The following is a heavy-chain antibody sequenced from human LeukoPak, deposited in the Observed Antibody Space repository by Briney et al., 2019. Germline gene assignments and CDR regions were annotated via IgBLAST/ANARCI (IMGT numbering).Heavy chain of an antibody. V-gene: IGHV3-21*01. J-gene: IGHJ4*02. Sequence: PGGFLRLSCAASGFTFSSYTINWVRQPPGKGLEWVASINSGSNYIFYADSVKGRFTISRDNGKNSLSLQMNSLRAEDTAVYYCARDRGGRVVVTATYFYSWGQGTLVTVSS. CDR3: ARDRGGRVVVTATYFYS. CDR1: GFTFSSYT. D-gene: IGHD2-21*02. CDR2: INSGSNYI.